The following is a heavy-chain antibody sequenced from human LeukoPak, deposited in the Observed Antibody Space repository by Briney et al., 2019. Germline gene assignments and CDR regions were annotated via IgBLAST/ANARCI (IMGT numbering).Heavy chain of an antibody. Sequence: PGGSLRLSCAASGFTFSSYAMHWVRPAPGKGLEYVSAISSNGGSTYYANSVKGRFTISRDNSKNTLYLQMGSLRAEDMAVYYCARGLRWVGAEYFQHWGQGTLVTVSS. D-gene: IGHD4-23*01. CDR1: GFTFSSYA. CDR3: ARGLRWVGAEYFQH. CDR2: ISSNGGST. J-gene: IGHJ1*01. V-gene: IGHV3-64*01.